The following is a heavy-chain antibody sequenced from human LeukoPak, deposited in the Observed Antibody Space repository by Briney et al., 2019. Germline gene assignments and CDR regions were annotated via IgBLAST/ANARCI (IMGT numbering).Heavy chain of an antibody. Sequence: SETLSLTCAVYGGSLSNYYWSWIRQPPGKGLEWIGEINDGGRTNYNPSLMSRVTVSVDTSKNQFSLRLTSVTATDTAVYYCARRWNYGRNYYIDVWGKGATVSVSS. J-gene: IGHJ6*03. D-gene: IGHD1-7*01. CDR3: ARRWNYGRNYYIDV. CDR1: GGSLSNYY. CDR2: INDGGRT. V-gene: IGHV4-34*01.